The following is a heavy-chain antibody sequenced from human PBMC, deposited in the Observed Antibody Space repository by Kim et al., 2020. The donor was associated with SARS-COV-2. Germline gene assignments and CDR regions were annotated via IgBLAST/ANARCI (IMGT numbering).Heavy chain of an antibody. Sequence: AAVKVSCKASGYTFTSYDINWVRQATGQGLEWMGWMNHNSGNTGYAQKFQGRVTMTRNTSISTAYMELSSLRSEDTAVYYCARGVKVPAAIWISYYYYYMDVWGKGTTVTVSS. CDR3: ARGVKVPAAIWISYYYYYMDV. J-gene: IGHJ6*03. CDR2: MNHNSGNT. V-gene: IGHV1-8*01. CDR1: GYTFTSYD. D-gene: IGHD2-2*01.